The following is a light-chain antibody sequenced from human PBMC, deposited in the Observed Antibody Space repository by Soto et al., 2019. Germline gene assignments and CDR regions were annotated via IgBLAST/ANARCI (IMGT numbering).Light chain of an antibody. CDR3: QHYDHLPIT. CDR2: DAS. Sequence: DIQMTQSPSSLSASVGDRVTITCQASQDITNYLNWYQQKPGKAPRLLHYDASSLETGVPSRFSGSGSGTDFTFTISSLQPEDIATYYCQHYDHLPITFGQGTRLAI. J-gene: IGKJ5*01. V-gene: IGKV1-33*01. CDR1: QDITNY.